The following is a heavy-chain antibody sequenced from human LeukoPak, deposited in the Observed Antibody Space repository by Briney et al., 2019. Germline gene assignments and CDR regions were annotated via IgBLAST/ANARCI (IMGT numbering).Heavy chain of an antibody. CDR2: ISGSGGST. Sequence: PGGSLRLSCAASGFTFSSYAMSWVRQAPGKGLEWVSGISGSGGSTYYADSVKGRFTISRDNSKNTLYLQMKSLRAEDTAVYYCAKHRGYSYGNYYDMHVWGQGTTVPVSS. CDR3: AKHRGYSYGNYYDMHV. CDR1: GFTFSSYA. D-gene: IGHD5-18*01. V-gene: IGHV3-23*01. J-gene: IGHJ6*02.